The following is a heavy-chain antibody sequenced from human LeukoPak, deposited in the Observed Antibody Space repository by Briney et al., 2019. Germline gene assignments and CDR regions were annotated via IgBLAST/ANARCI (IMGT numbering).Heavy chain of an antibody. V-gene: IGHV4-38-2*01. D-gene: IGHD2-15*01. Sequence: PSETLSLTCAVSGYSISSGYYWGWIRQPPGKGLEWIGRIYTSGSTNYNPSLKSRVTISVDTSKNQFSLKLSSVTAADTAVYYCARAVVVEESDAFDIWGQGTMVTVSS. CDR3: ARAVVVEESDAFDI. CDR1: GYSISSGYY. J-gene: IGHJ3*02. CDR2: IYTSGST.